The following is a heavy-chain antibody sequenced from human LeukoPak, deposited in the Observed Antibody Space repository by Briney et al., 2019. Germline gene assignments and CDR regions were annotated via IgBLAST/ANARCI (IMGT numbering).Heavy chain of an antibody. J-gene: IGHJ3*02. CDR2: IYYSGST. CDR3: ARGLAVADAFDI. V-gene: IGHV4-59*01. Sequence: PSETLSLTCTVSVGSISSYYWSWIRQPPGKGLEWIGYIYYSGSTNYNPSLKSRVTISVDTSKNQFSLKLSSVTAADTAVYYCARGLAVADAFDIWGQGTMVTVSS. CDR1: VGSISSYY. D-gene: IGHD6-19*01.